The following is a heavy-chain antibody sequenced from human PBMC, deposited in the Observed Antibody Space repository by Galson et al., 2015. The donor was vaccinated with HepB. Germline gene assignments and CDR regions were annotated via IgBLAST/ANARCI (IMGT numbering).Heavy chain of an antibody. V-gene: IGHV6-1*01. D-gene: IGHD3-16*01. CDR3: ARELGAGSDT. J-gene: IGHJ5*02. CDR1: GDSVSTSGTA. CDR2: TYYNSRWYN. Sequence: CAISGDSVSTSGTAWGWIRQTPSGSLEWLGRTYYNSRWYNGYAVSLKSRIIISPDTSKNEFSLQLNSVTPEDTAVYYCARELGAGSDTWGQGTLVTVSS.